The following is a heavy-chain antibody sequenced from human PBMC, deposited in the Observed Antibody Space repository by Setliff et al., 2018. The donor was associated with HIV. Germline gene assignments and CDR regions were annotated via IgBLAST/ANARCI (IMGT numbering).Heavy chain of an antibody. CDR2: INLNSGDT. CDR3: ARHPSGWYGDYFFDY. V-gene: IGHV1-2*07. Sequence: ASVKVSCKAFGYTFTSYGINWVRQAPGQGLEWMGWINLNSGDTNSAHYLQGRVTLTRDTSISTAHMEVNSLRSGDTAVYYCARHPSGWYGDYFFDYWGQGTLVTVSS. CDR1: GYTFTSYG. D-gene: IGHD4-17*01. J-gene: IGHJ4*02.